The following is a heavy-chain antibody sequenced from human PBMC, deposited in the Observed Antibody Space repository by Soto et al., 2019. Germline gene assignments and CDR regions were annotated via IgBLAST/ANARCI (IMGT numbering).Heavy chain of an antibody. J-gene: IGHJ4*02. V-gene: IGHV4-30-2*01. CDR3: PTAGFFRKAYYHTTDYYFFDY. CDR1: GGSISSGCFS. D-gene: IGHD3-9*01. Sequence: SETLSLTCAGSGGSISSGCFSWTWIRQPPGKGLEFIGYIYYSGGTYYNPSLKSRVTISVDRSKNQFSLRLSSVTAADTAVYYCPTAGFFRKAYYHTTDYYFFDYWRQVTLVT. CDR2: IYYSGGT.